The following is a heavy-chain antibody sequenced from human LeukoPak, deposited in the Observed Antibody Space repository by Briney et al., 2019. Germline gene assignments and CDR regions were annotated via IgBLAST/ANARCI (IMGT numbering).Heavy chain of an antibody. Sequence: SGTLSLTCTVSGGSITSYFWSWIRQPPGKGLECIGYIYYTGNTNYNPSLKSRVTMSIDTSKNQFSLKLSSVTAADTAIYYCAKGPPDSSTWYKRSEGWGQGTLVTVSS. CDR2: IYYTGNT. V-gene: IGHV4-59*01. CDR3: AKGPPDSSTWYKRSEG. CDR1: GGSITSYF. J-gene: IGHJ4*02. D-gene: IGHD6-13*01.